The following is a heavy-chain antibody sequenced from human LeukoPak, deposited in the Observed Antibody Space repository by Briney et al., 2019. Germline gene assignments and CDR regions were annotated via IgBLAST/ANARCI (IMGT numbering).Heavy chain of an antibody. J-gene: IGHJ6*03. CDR2: ISSSSGYI. CDR3: AREGWVLVTTDYYYYMDV. V-gene: IGHV3-21*01. Sequence: GGSLRLSCAASGFTFSSYSMNWVRQAPGKGLEWVSSISSSSGYIYYADSVKGRFTISRDNAKNSLDLQMNSLRAEDTAVYYCAREGWVLVTTDYYYYMDVWGKGTTVTVSS. D-gene: IGHD1-1*01. CDR1: GFTFSSYS.